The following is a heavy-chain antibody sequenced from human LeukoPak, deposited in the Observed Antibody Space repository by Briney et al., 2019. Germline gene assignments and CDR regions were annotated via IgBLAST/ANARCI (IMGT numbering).Heavy chain of an antibody. CDR1: GYTFTSYG. D-gene: IGHD3-22*01. CDR2: ISAYNDNT. V-gene: IGHV1-18*01. CDR3: ARDHTPKYYYDSSGYSLLFDY. Sequence: GASVKVSCKASGYTFTSYGISWVRQAPGQGLEWMGWISAYNDNTNYAQKLQGRVTMTTDTSTSTAYMELRSLRSDDTAVYYCARDHTPKYYYDSSGYSLLFDYWGQGTLVTVSS. J-gene: IGHJ4*02.